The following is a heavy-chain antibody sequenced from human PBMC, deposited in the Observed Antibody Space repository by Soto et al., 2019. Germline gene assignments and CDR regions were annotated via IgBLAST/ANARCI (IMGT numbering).Heavy chain of an antibody. CDR2: KYYSGAT. CDR3: ARGRPNYFYYGLDV. Sequence: PSETLSLTCTVSGGSIKSDYYWTWVRQPPGGGLEWMGYKYYSGATDSDPSLKRRVSFSVDMSKNQFSLNLTSVTVADTAVYYCARGRPNYFYYGLDVWGQGIQVTVSS. CDR1: GGSIKSDYY. J-gene: IGHJ6*02. V-gene: IGHV4-30-4*01.